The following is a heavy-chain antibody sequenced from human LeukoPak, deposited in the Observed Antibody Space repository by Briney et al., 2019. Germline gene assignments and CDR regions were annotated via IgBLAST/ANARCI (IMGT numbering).Heavy chain of an antibody. CDR3: ARLRLGELSFYYYYYYMDV. CDR1: SGSIISSNYY. D-gene: IGHD3-16*02. CDR2: IYFSGST. Sequence: SETLSLTCTVSSGSIISSNYYWGWIRQPPGKGLEWIGSIYFSGSTNFNPSLKSRLTMSVDTSKNQFSLNLRSVTAADTAVYYCARLRLGELSFYYYYYYMDVWGKGTTVTVSS. V-gene: IGHV4-39*01. J-gene: IGHJ6*03.